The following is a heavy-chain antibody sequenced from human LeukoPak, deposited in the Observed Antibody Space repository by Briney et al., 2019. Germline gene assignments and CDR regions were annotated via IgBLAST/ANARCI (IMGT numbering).Heavy chain of an antibody. J-gene: IGHJ4*02. D-gene: IGHD3-3*01. CDR1: GFTVSSNY. V-gene: IGHV3-66*01. CDR3: ARAWSGTQYYFGY. Sequence: GGSLRLSCAASGFTVSSNYMSWVRQAPGKGLEWVSIIYSGGSTYYADSVKGRFTISRDNSKNTLYLQMNSLRAEDTAVYYCARAWSGTQYYFGYWGQGTLVTVSS. CDR2: IYSGGST.